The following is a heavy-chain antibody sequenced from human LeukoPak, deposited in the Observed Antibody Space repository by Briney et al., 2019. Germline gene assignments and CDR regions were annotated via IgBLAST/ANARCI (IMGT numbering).Heavy chain of an antibody. CDR2: IYYSGST. Sequence: SGTLSLTCTVSGGSISGYYWGWIRQPPGKGLEWIGSIYYSGSTYYNPSLKSRVTISVDTSKNQFSLKLSSVTAADTAVYYCARGDIAAARREFDYWGQGTLVTVSS. CDR1: GGSISGYY. CDR3: ARGDIAAARREFDY. V-gene: IGHV4-39*07. D-gene: IGHD6-13*01. J-gene: IGHJ4*02.